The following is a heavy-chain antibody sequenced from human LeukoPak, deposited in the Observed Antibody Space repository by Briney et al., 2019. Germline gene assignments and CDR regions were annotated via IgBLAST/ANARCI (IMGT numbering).Heavy chain of an antibody. CDR2: INHSGST. CDR3: ARKNGKQWAFDI. Sequence: PGGSLRLSCAASGFTVSSNYMSWIRQPPGKGLEWIGEINHSGSTNYNPSLKSRVTISVDTSKNQFSLKLSSVTAADTAVYYCARKNGKQWAFDIWGQGTMVTVSS. V-gene: IGHV4-34*01. J-gene: IGHJ3*02. CDR1: GFTVSSNY. D-gene: IGHD6-19*01.